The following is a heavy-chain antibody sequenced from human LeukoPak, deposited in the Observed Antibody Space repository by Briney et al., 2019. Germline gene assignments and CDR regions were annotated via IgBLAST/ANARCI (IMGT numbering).Heavy chain of an antibody. CDR3: ARAYRPSPVDASLVAFDY. CDR2: INHSGST. CDR1: GGSFSGYY. V-gene: IGHV4-34*01. J-gene: IGHJ4*02. Sequence: PSETLSLTCAVYGGSFSGYYWSWIRQPPGKGLEWIGEINHSGSTNYNPSLKSRVTISVDTSKNQFSLKLSSVTAADTAVYYCARAYRPSPVDASLVAFDYRGQGTLVTVSS. D-gene: IGHD2-15*01.